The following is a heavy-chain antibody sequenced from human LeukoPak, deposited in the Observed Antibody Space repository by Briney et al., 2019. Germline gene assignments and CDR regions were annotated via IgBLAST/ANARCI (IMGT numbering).Heavy chain of an antibody. CDR3: TREAYGDYQDYYYYYMDV. J-gene: IGHJ6*03. D-gene: IGHD4-17*01. CDR1: GFTFGDYA. V-gene: IGHV3-49*03. Sequence: GGSLRLSCTASGFTFGDYAMSWFRQAPGKGLEWVGFIRSKAYGGTTEYAASVKGRFTISRDDSKSIAYLQMNSLKTEDTAVYYCTREAYGDYQDYYYYYMDVWGKGTTVIVSS. CDR2: IRSKAYGGTT.